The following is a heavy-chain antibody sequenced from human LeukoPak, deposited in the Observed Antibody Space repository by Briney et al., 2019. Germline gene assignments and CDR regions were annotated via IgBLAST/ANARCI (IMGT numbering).Heavy chain of an antibody. J-gene: IGHJ5*02. CDR1: GFTFSSYE. V-gene: IGHV3-48*03. D-gene: IGHD6-13*01. CDR3: ARGRPIAAAGTVWFDP. CDR2: ISSSGSTI. Sequence: QPGGSLRLSCAASGFTFSSYEMNWVRQAPGKGLEWVSYISSSGSTIYYADSVKGRFTISRDNAKNSLYLQMNSLRAEDTAVYYCARGRPIAAAGTVWFDPWGQGTLGSVSS.